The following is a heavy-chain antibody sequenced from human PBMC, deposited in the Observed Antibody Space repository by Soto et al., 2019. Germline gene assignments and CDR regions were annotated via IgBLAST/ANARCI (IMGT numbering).Heavy chain of an antibody. D-gene: IGHD3-16*01. V-gene: IGHV1-3*01. CDR2: INAGNGNT. CDR3: ARGGYYDKVWGKMNYYGLDV. J-gene: IGHJ6*02. Sequence: ASVKVSCKASGYTFTSYAMHWVRQAPGQRLEWLGWINAGNGNTKYSQKFQGRVTITRDTSASTAYMELSSLRSEDTAVYYCARGGYYDKVWGKMNYYGLDVWGQGTTVTVSS. CDR1: GYTFTSYA.